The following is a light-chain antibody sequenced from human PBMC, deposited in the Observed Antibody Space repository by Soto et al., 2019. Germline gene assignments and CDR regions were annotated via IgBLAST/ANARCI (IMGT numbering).Light chain of an antibody. V-gene: IGKV3-15*01. CDR3: QQYNDWPRT. CDR2: GSS. Sequence: EIVMTQSPATLSVSPGESVTLSCRASQLFSSNLAWYQRRPGQAPRLLIYGSSTRATGVPPRFSGSASGTEFTLTTSSLQSEDFGVYYCQQYNDWPRTFGQGTRLENK. J-gene: IGKJ5*01. CDR1: QLFSSN.